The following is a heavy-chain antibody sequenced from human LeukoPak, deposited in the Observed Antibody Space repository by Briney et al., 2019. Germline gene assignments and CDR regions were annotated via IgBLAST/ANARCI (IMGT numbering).Heavy chain of an antibody. Sequence: ASVKASCKASGYTFTGYYMHWVRQAPGQGREWMGWINPNSGGTNYAQKFQGRVTMTRDTSISTAYMELSRLRSDDTAVYYCARPGGSKKAFDIWGQGTMVTVSS. CDR2: INPNSGGT. D-gene: IGHD3-10*01. J-gene: IGHJ3*02. CDR3: ARPGGSKKAFDI. CDR1: GYTFTGYY. V-gene: IGHV1-2*02.